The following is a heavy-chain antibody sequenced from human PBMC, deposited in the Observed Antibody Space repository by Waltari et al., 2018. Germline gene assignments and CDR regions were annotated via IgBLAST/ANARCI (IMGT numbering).Heavy chain of an antibody. J-gene: IGHJ3*02. CDR1: GFTFSSYW. V-gene: IGHV3-7*01. CDR3: AREWESDAFDI. CDR2: IKQDGSEK. D-gene: IGHD1-26*01. Sequence: EVQLVESGGGLVQPGGSLRLSCAASGFTFSSYWMSWVRQAPGKGLEWVANIKQDGSEKYYVDSVKGRVTISRDNAKNSLYLQMNSLRAEDTAVYYCAREWESDAFDIWGQGTMVTVSS.